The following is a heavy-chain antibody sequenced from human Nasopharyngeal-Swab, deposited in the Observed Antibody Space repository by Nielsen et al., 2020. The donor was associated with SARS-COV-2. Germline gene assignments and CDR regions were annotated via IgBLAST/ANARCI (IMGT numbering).Heavy chain of an antibody. CDR3: AKGTTLRKVDTVMGWGYGMDV. J-gene: IGHJ6*02. Sequence: GESLKISCAASGFTFSSYAMSWVRQAPGKGLEWVSAISCSGGSTYYADSVKGRFTISRDNSKNTLYLQMNSMRAEDTAVYYCAKGTTLRKVDTVMGWGYGMDVWGQGTTVTVSS. CDR2: ISCSGGST. CDR1: GFTFSSYA. D-gene: IGHD5-18*01. V-gene: IGHV3-23*01.